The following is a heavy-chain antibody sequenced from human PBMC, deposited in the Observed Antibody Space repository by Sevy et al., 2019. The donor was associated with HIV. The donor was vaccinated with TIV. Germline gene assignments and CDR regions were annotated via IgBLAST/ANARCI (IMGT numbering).Heavy chain of an antibody. V-gene: IGHV4-61*02. CDR1: GGSVSTNSYY. J-gene: IGHJ4*02. CDR3: XXXXXXXXXFPKIDD. Sequence: SETLSLTCTVSGGSVSTNSYYWSWIRRPAGKGLEWIGRIYISGRTRYNPSLESRVSMSIDTSQNLFSLKLTSMTAAXXXXXXXXXXXXXXXXFPKIDDWGQGTLVTVSS. CDR2: IYISGRT.